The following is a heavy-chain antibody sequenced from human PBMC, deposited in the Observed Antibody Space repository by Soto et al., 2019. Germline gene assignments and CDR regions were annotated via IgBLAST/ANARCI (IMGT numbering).Heavy chain of an antibody. V-gene: IGHV3-23*01. CDR2: IRGSSGGST. J-gene: IGHJ4*02. Sequence: EVQLLESGGTLVQPGGSLRLSCAASGFTFSTYAMNWVRQAPGKGLEWVSSIRGSSGGSTYYADSVKGRSTISRDSSKNTLFLQMNSLRVEDTAVYYCATVSRFPGGLRSLFWGQGSLVTVSS. CDR3: ATVSRFPGGLRSLF. CDR1: GFTFSTYA. D-gene: IGHD3-10*01.